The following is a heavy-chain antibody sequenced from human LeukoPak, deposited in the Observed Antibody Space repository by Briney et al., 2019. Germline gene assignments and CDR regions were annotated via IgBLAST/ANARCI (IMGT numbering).Heavy chain of an antibody. J-gene: IGHJ5*02. V-gene: IGHV4-39*01. Sequence: SETLSLTCTVSGGSISSSSYYWGWIRQPPGKGLEWIGSIYYSGSTYYNPSLKSRVTISVDTSKNQFSLQLNSVTPEDTAVYYCARGLVVPAAIGNNWFDPWGQGTLVTVSS. CDR2: IYYSGST. CDR3: ARGLVVPAAIGNNWFDP. CDR1: GGSISSSSYY. D-gene: IGHD2-2*02.